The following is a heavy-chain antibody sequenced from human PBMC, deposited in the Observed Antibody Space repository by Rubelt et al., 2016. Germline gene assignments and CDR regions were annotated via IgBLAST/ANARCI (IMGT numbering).Heavy chain of an antibody. CDR1: GGSFSGYY. D-gene: IGHD1-26*01. V-gene: IGHV4-34*02. CDR2: INHSGST. J-gene: IGHJ6*02. CDR3: AGGRMGFHYYYDGMDV. Sequence: QVQLQQWGAGLLKPSETLSLTCAVYGGSFSGYYWSWIRQPPGKGLEWIGEINHSGSTNYNPSLKSRVTISVDTSKNQFSRRRSAWTAADTAGYDCAGGRMGFHYYYDGMDVWGQGTTVTVSS.